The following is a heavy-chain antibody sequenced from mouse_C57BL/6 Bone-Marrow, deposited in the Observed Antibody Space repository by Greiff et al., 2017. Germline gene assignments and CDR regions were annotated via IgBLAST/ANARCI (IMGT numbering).Heavy chain of an antibody. Sequence: QVQLQQPGAELVKPGASVKLSCKASGYTFTSYWMQWVKQRPGQGLEWIGEIDPSDSYTNYNQKFKGKATLTVDTSSSTAYMQLSSLTSEDSAVYYCARESYYGRSQFAYWGQGTLVTVSA. D-gene: IGHD1-1*01. CDR3: ARESYYGRSQFAY. V-gene: IGHV1-50*01. CDR1: GYTFTSYW. J-gene: IGHJ3*01. CDR2: IDPSDSYT.